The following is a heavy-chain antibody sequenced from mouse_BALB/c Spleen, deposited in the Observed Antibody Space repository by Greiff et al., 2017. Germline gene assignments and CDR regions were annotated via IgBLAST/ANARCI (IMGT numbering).Heavy chain of an antibody. CDR2: IDPANGNT. CDR3: ARVGVRRQGRGYFDY. Sequence: VQLQQSGAELVKPGASVKLSCTASGFNFKDTYMHWVKQSPEQGLEWIGRIDPANGNTKYDPKFPGKATITADTSSNTAYLQLSGLTSEDTAVYYCARVGVRRQGRGYFDYWGQGTTPTVSS. V-gene: IGHV14-3*02. J-gene: IGHJ2*01. CDR1: GFNFKDTY. D-gene: IGHD2-14*01.